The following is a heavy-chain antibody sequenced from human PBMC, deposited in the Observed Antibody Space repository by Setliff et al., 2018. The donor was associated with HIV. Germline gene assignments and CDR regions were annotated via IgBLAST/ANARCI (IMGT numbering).Heavy chain of an antibody. CDR3: ARVTHTGRGLAY. Sequence: ASVKVSCKVSGFTLREVSMHWVRQAPGKGLEWMGYFDPEDGETVYAQKFQGRVTVTRDTSITTAYMDLSRLASDDTAVYYCARVTHTGRGLAYWGQGTLVTVSS. CDR2: FDPEDGET. V-gene: IGHV1-24*01. D-gene: IGHD2-15*01. J-gene: IGHJ4*02. CDR1: GFTLREVS.